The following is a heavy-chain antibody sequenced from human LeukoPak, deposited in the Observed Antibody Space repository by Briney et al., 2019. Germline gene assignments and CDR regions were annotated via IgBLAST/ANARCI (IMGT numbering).Heavy chain of an antibody. CDR2: ISSDGITK. CDR3: ARRGYSSGRADALDI. Sequence: GGSLRLSCAASGFPFTTSAMHWVRQAPGEGLEWVAVISSDGITKFYAESVRGRFTISRDNSKDTVDLLVSALRDEDTAAYYCARRGYSSGRADALDIWGQGTLVSVSS. CDR1: GFPFTTSA. D-gene: IGHD3-22*01. J-gene: IGHJ3*02. V-gene: IGHV3-30-3*01.